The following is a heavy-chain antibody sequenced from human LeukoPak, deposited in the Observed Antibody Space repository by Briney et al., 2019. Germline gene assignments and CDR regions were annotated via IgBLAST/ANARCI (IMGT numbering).Heavy chain of an antibody. CDR3: AKGQGVEKLGMDV. CDR1: GFTFSNYG. Sequence: PGGALRLSCAVSGFTFSNYGMHWVRQAPGKGLEWVAVISLDGSYKDYADSVKGRFTISRDNSKNTLFLQMNSLRPEDTAVYYCAKGQGVEKLGMDVWGQGTTVSVSS. J-gene: IGHJ6*02. D-gene: IGHD2-15*01. V-gene: IGHV3-30*18. CDR2: ISLDGSYK.